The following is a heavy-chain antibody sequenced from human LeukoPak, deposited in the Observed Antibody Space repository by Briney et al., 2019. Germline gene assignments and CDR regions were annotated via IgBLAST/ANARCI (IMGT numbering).Heavy chain of an antibody. V-gene: IGHV4-61*01. CDR1: GGSVSSGSYY. J-gene: IGHJ3*02. CDR2: IYYSGST. D-gene: IGHD6-6*01. CDR3: ARLRIAARPGAFDI. Sequence: SETLSLTCTVSGGSVSSGSYYWGWIRQPPGKGLEWIGYIYYSGSTNYNPSLKSRVTISVDTSKNQFSLKLSSVTAADTAVYYCARLRIAARPGAFDIWGQGTMVTVSS.